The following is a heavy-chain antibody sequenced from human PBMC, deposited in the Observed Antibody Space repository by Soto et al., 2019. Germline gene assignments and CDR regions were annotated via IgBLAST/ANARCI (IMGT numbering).Heavy chain of an antibody. CDR2: ISSANNYI. Sequence: EVQLVESGGGLVKPGGSLRLSCAASGFTFRDYSMNWMRQAPGKGLEWVASISSANNYIYYRDSVEGRFTISRDNAKNSLYLQMTSLGAEDTAVYYCARGRTCTGASCYGGGDYWGQGTLVTVSS. D-gene: IGHD2-15*01. CDR3: ARGRTCTGASCYGGGDY. V-gene: IGHV3-21*02. CDR1: GFTFRDYS. J-gene: IGHJ4*02.